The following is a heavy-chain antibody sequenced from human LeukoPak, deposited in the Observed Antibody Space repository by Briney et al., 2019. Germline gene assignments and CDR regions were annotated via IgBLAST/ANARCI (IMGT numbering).Heavy chain of an antibody. Sequence: GGSLRLSCAASGFTFSSYAMSWVRQAPGNGLECFSTISDSDDSIYYADSVKGRFTISRDNSKNTLDLQMNSLRAEDTAVYYCAKGSGSYYGQFDYWGQGTLLTVSS. D-gene: IGHD1-26*01. CDR2: ISDSDDSI. CDR3: AKGSGSYYGQFDY. J-gene: IGHJ4*02. CDR1: GFTFSSYA. V-gene: IGHV3-23*01.